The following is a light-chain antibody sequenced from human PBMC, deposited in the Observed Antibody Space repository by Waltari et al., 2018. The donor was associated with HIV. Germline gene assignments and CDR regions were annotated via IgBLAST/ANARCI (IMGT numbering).Light chain of an antibody. CDR2: EVS. J-gene: IGLJ2*01. CDR3: TSYAGNKLI. Sequence: QSALTQPPSASGSPGQSVTISCAGTRSDVGAYNSVSCDQDRPVKAPQLLFSEVSKRPSGVPDRFSGAKAGNTASLTGSGLQAEDEAHYYCTSYAGNKLIFGGGTKMTVL. V-gene: IGLV2-8*01. CDR1: RSDVGAYNS.